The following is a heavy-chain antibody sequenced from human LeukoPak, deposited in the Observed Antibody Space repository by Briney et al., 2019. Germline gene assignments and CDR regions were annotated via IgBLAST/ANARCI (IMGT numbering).Heavy chain of an antibody. CDR3: AKALSTSSAGVDH. V-gene: IGHV3-23*01. Sequence: GGSLRLSCAASGFTFRSYAMSWVRQAPGRGLEWVSSISESGGSTYYADSVKGRFFISRDKSKNTLYLQLNSLRAEDTAVYFCAKALSTSSAGVDHWGQGTLVTVSS. D-gene: IGHD2-2*01. CDR1: GFTFRSYA. J-gene: IGHJ4*02. CDR2: ISESGGST.